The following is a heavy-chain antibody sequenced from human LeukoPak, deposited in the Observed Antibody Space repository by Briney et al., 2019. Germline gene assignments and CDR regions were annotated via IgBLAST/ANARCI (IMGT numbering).Heavy chain of an antibody. J-gene: IGHJ4*02. CDR3: ARVPHINYDFWSGYHYYFDY. Sequence: ASVKVSCKASGYTFTSYGISWVRQAPGQGLEWMGWISAYNGNTNYAQKLQGRVTMTTDTSTSTAYMELRSLRSDDTAVYYCARVPHINYDFWSGYHYYFDYWGQGTLVTVSS. CDR2: ISAYNGNT. D-gene: IGHD3-3*01. V-gene: IGHV1-18*01. CDR1: GYTFTSYG.